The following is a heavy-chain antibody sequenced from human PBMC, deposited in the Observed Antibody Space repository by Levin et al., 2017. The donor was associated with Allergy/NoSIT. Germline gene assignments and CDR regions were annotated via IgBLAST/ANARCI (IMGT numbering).Heavy chain of an antibody. D-gene: IGHD2-15*01. J-gene: IGHJ3*02. Sequence: PGGSLRLSCAASGFVFSGHSMHWIRQAPGKGLDWVAVVSDDGSNDFYAGSVRGRFTISRDNSKNTLYLQMNSLGPEDTAVYYCTRVQLTPLLHYCSGVGCDSSDGLDIWGQGTLVTVSS. CDR3: TRVQLTPLLHYCSGVGCDSSDGLDI. CDR1: GFVFSGHS. CDR2: VSDDGSND. V-gene: IGHV3-30-3*01.